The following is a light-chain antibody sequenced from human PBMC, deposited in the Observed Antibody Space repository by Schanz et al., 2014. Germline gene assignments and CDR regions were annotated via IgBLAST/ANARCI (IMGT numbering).Light chain of an antibody. Sequence: QSALTQPPSASGSPGQSVTISCTGTSSDVGAYNYVSWYQQHPGKAPKLIISDVTRRPSGVPDRFSGSIDSSSNSASLTISGLKTEDEAEYYCQSYGTNNGVFGGGTKLTVL. CDR3: QSYGTNNGV. V-gene: IGLV2-8*01. CDR1: SSDVGAYNY. CDR2: DVT. J-gene: IGLJ3*02.